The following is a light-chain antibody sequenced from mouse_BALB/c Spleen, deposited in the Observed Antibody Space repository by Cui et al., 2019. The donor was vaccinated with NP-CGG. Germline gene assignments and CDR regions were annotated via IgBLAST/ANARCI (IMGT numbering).Light chain of an antibody. CDR3: ALWYSNHWV. V-gene: IGLV1*01. J-gene: IGLJ1*01. CDR1: TGAVTTSNY. Sequence: QALVTQESPLTTPHGETVTLTCRSSTGAVTTSNYANWVQEKPDHLFTGLIGGTNNRAPGVPARFSGSLIGDKAALTITGAQTEDEAIYFCALWYSNHWVFGGGTKLTVL. CDR2: GTN.